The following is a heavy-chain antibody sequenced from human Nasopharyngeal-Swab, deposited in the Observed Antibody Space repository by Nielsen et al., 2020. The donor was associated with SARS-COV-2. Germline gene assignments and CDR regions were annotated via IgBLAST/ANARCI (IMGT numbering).Heavy chain of an antibody. CDR2: ISSSSSYT. Sequence: GESLKISCAASGFTFSDYYMSWIRQALGKGLEWVSYISSSSSYTNYADSVKGRFTISRDNAKNSLYLQMNSLRAEDTAVYYCARERGLRFLEWLSLWDGMDVWGQGTTVTVSS. J-gene: IGHJ6*02. V-gene: IGHV3-11*05. CDR1: GFTFSDYY. D-gene: IGHD3-3*01. CDR3: ARERGLRFLEWLSLWDGMDV.